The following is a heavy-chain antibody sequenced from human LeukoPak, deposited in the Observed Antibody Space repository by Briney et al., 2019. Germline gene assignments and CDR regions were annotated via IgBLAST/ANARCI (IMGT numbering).Heavy chain of an antibody. J-gene: IGHJ4*02. V-gene: IGHV4-34*01. Sequence: SETLSLTCAAYGGSFSGYYWSWIRQPPGKGLEWIGEINHSGSTNYNPSLKSRVTISVDTSKSQFSLNLSSVTAADTAVYYCARGGVSTYYDSGGLFSFWGQGAQVTVSS. D-gene: IGHD3-22*01. CDR2: INHSGST. CDR1: GGSFSGYY. CDR3: ARGGVSTYYDSGGLFSF.